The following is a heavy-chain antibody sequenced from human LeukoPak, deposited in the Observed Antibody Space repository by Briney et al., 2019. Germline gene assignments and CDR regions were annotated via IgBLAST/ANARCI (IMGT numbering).Heavy chain of an antibody. CDR2: IKQDGSEK. CDR1: GFTFSSYW. CDR3: ARLIVVMVAGWFDP. Sequence: SGGSLRLSCAASGFTFSSYWMSWVRQAPGKGLEWVANIKQDGSEKYYADSVKGRFTISRDNARNSLYLQMNSLRAEDTAVYYCARLIVVMVAGWFDPWGQGTLVTVSS. D-gene: IGHD2-15*01. J-gene: IGHJ5*02. V-gene: IGHV3-7*01.